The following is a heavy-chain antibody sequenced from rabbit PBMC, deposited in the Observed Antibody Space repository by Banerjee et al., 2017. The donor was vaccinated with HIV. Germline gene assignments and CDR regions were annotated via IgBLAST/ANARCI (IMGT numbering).Heavy chain of an antibody. Sequence: QQLEESGGGLVKPGGTLTLTCKASGIDFTSYYYMCWVRQAPGKGLELIACIYTSTNSTWYANWVNGRFTISSSTSLNSVDLKMTSLTAADTATYFCARARDGDAGYGSLALWGPGDPRHRL. CDR3: ARARDGDAGYGSLAL. V-gene: IGHV1S43*01. CDR2: IYTSTNST. CDR1: GIDFTSYYY. J-gene: IGHJ6*01. D-gene: IGHD7-1*01.